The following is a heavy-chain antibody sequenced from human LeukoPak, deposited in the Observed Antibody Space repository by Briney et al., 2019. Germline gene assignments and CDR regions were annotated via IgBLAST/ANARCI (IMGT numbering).Heavy chain of an antibody. D-gene: IGHD6-6*01. J-gene: IGHJ5*02. CDR2: INYRRNT. Sequence: SETLSLTCTVSGDSISSSYYYWDWIRQAPGQGLEWITTINYRRNTSYSTSLKSRVTISIDTSKNHFSLKLTSTTAADRAVYFCVGYSSWSGWHDPWGQGTLVTVSS. V-gene: IGHV4-39*01. CDR3: VGYSSWSGWHDP. CDR1: GDSISSSYYY.